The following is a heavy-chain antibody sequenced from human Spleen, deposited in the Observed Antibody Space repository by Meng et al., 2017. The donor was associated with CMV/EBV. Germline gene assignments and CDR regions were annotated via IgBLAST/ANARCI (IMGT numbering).Heavy chain of an antibody. CDR2: IYYRGST. CDR3: ARDGHYCTNGVCSLWGRWFDP. CDR1: GGSISSSSYY. J-gene: IGHJ5*02. V-gene: IGHV4-39*07. D-gene: IGHD2-8*01. Sequence: SETLSLTCTVSGGSISSSSYYWGWIRQPPGKGLEWIGSIYYRGSTNYNPSLKSRVTISVDTSKNQFSLKLSSVTAADTAVYYCARDGHYCTNGVCSLWGRWFDPWGQGTLVTVSS.